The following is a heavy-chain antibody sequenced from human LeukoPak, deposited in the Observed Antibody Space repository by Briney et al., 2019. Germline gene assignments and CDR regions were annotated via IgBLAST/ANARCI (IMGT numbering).Heavy chain of an antibody. J-gene: IGHJ4*02. V-gene: IGHV4-30-2*01. CDR2: IYHSGST. CDR1: GVSISSGGYS. D-gene: IGHD1-26*01. CDR3: ARDRVGPEGSFDY. Sequence: SETLSLTCAVSGVSISSGGYSWSWIRQPPGKGLEWIGYIYHSGSTYYNPSLKSRVTISVDRSKNQFSQKLSSVTAADTAVYYCARDRVGPEGSFDYWGQGTLVTVSS.